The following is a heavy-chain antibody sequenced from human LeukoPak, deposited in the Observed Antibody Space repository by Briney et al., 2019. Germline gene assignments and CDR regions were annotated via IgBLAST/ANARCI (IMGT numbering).Heavy chain of an antibody. V-gene: IGHV4-59*01. CDR3: ARDPLRGQGAFDI. D-gene: IGHD4-17*01. CDR2: IYYSGST. CDR1: GGSISSYY. Sequence: KPSETLSLTYTVSGGSISSYYWSWIRQPPGKGLEWIGYIYYSGSTNYNPSLKSRVTISVDTSKNQFSLKLSSVTAADTAVYYCARDPLRGQGAFDIWGQGTMVTVSS. J-gene: IGHJ3*02.